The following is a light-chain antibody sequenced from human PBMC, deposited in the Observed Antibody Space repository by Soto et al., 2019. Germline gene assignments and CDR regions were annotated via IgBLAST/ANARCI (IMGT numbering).Light chain of an antibody. J-gene: IGKJ1*01. V-gene: IGKV3-20*01. CDR1: QSVSSSN. Sequence: EIVLTQSPGTLSLSPGERATLSCRASQSVSSSNLAWYQQKPGQAPRLLIYGASSRATGIPDRFSGSGSGPDFTLPISRLEPEDFAVYSCQQYGSSPPPTFGQGTKVEIK. CDR2: GAS. CDR3: QQYGSSPPPT.